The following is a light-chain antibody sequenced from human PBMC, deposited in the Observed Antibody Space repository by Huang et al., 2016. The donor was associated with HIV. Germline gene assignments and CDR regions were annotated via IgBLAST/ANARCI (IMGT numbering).Light chain of an antibody. CDR1: QSVSSN. CDR2: GAS. Sequence: EIVMTQSPATLSVSPGERATLSCRASQSVSSNLAWYQQKPGQAPRLLIYGASTRATGIPARFSGSGSGTEFTLTISSLQSEDFAVYCCQQYNNWPPLITFGQGTRLEIK. J-gene: IGKJ5*01. V-gene: IGKV3-15*01. CDR3: QQYNNWPPLIT.